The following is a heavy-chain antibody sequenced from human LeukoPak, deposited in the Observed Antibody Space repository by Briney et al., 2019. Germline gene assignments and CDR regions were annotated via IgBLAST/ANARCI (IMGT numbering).Heavy chain of an antibody. D-gene: IGHD3-9*01. J-gene: IGHJ4*02. V-gene: IGHV3-7*01. CDR1: GFSFSTYW. Sequence: GGSLRLSCAASGFSFSTYWMSWVRQAPGKGLEWVAAINQDGSDKYYVDSVKGRFTISRDNAKKSLYLQMDSLRAEDTAVYYCATHGYSELRYFDWSTNEWGQGTLVTVSS. CDR3: ATHGYSELRYFDWSTNE. CDR2: INQDGSDK.